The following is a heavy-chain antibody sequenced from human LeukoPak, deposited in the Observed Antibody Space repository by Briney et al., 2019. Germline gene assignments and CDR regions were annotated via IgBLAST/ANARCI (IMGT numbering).Heavy chain of an antibody. J-gene: IGHJ4*02. D-gene: IGHD5-12*01. Sequence: PSETLSLTCAVYGGSFSGYYWSWIRQPPGKGLEWIGEINHSGSTNDNPSLKSRVTISVDTSKNQFSLKLSSVTAADTAVYYCARGEWLRSWFGYWGQGTLVTVSS. CDR2: INHSGST. CDR1: GGSFSGYY. V-gene: IGHV4-34*01. CDR3: ARGEWLRSWFGY.